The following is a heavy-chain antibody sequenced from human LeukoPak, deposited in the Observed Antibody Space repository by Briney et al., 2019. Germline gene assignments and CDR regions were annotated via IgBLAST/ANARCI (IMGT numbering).Heavy chain of an antibody. J-gene: IGHJ3*02. Sequence: GGSLRLSCAASRFTSSSYAMQWVRQAPGKGLEWVSYISSSSSTLYYADSVKGRFSISRDSAQNSLYLQMNSLRAEDTAVYYCARYSTSPYVFDIWGQGTVVTVSS. V-gene: IGHV3-48*04. CDR2: ISSSSSTL. D-gene: IGHD6-6*01. CDR1: RFTSSSYA. CDR3: ARYSTSPYVFDI.